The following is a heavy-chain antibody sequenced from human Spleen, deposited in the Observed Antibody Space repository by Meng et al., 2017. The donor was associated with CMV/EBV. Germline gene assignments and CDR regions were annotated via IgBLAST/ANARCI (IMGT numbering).Heavy chain of an antibody. D-gene: IGHD6-25*01. CDR2: ISSSSSTI. CDR1: GFTFSSYS. J-gene: IGHJ5*02. Sequence: GGSLRLSCAASGFTFSSYSMNWVRQAPGKGLEWVSYISSSSSTIYYADSVKGRFTISRDNAKNSLYLQMNSLRAEDTAVYYFARDSGWSSRGNWFDPWGQGTLVTVSS. V-gene: IGHV3-48*04. CDR3: ARDSGWSSRGNWFDP.